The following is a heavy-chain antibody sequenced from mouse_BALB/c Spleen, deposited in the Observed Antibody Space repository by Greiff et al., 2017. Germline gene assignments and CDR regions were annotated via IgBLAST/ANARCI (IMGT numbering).Heavy chain of an antibody. J-gene: IGHJ4*01. CDR1: GFNIKDTY. CDR2: IDPANGNT. V-gene: IGHV14-3*02. CDR3: ARDYGYAMDY. Sequence: EVQLQQSGAELVKPGASVKLSCTASGFNIKDTYMHWVKQRPEQGLEWIGRIDPANGNTKYDPKFQGKATITADTSPNTAYLQLSSLTSEDTAVYYCARDYGYAMDYWGQGTSVTVSS. D-gene: IGHD2-4*01.